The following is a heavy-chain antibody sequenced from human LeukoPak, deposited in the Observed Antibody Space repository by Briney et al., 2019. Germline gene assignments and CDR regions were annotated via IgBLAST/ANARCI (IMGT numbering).Heavy chain of an antibody. D-gene: IGHD3-3*01. CDR2: INWNGGST. CDR1: GFTFDDYG. J-gene: IGHJ3*02. CDR3: ARVGRRITIFGVVTNGAFDI. V-gene: IGHV3-20*01. Sequence: PGGSLRLSCAASGFTFDDYGMSWVRQAPGKGLEWVSAINWNGGSTGYADSVKGRFTISRDNAKNSLYLQMNSLRAEDTALYHCARVGRRITIFGVVTNGAFDIWGQGTMVTVSS.